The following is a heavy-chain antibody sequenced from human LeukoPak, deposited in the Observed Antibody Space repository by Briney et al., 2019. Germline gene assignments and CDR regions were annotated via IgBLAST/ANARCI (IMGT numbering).Heavy chain of an antibody. V-gene: IGHV1-18*01. CDR1: GYTFTSYG. D-gene: IGHD2-2*01. J-gene: IGHJ3*02. CDR3: ARDPMAIVVVPAAMVSAFDI. Sequence: GASVKVSCKASGYTFTSYGISWVRQAPGQGLEWMGWISAYNGNTNYAQKLQGRVTMTTDTSTSTAYMELRSLRSDDTAVYYCARDPMAIVVVPAAMVSAFDIWGQGTMVTVSS. CDR2: ISAYNGNT.